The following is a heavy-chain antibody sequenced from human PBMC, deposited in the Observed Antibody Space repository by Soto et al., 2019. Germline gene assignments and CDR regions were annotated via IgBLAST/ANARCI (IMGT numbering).Heavy chain of an antibody. J-gene: IGHJ4*02. CDR1: GFTFRTYV. Sequence: EVQLLDSGGGLVQPGGSLRLSCAASGFTFRTYVMSWVRQAPGKGLEWVSSISGGGATFYADSVKGRFTISRDNSKNTLYLQMNSLRAEDTAVYYCAKFLWLNYWGQGTLVTVSS. V-gene: IGHV3-23*01. CDR3: AKFLWLNY. D-gene: IGHD3-9*01. CDR2: ISGGGAT.